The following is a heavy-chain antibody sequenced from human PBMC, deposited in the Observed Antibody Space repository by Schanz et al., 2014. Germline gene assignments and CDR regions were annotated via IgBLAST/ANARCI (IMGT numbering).Heavy chain of an antibody. V-gene: IGHV3-11*05. CDR3: AKQIHYDILTVTRN. J-gene: IGHJ4*02. CDR1: GFTVSSDH. D-gene: IGHD3-9*01. Sequence: VQLVESGGGFVQPGGSLGLSCVVSGFTVSSDHMSWVRQAPGKGLEWVSDISSGSSYANYADSVEGRFTISRDNSRNTLYLQMNSLRAEDTAVYYCAKQIHYDILTVTRNWGQGTLVTVSS. CDR2: ISSGSSYA.